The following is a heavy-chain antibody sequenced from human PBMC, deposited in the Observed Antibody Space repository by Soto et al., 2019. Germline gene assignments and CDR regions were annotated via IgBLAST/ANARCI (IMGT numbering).Heavy chain of an antibody. Sequence: SVKVSCKASGGTFSSYAISWVRQAPGQGLEWMGGIIPIFGTANYAQKFQGRVTITADESTSTAYMELSSLRSEDTAVYYCARGPPSDSYLSYFDYWGQGTLVTVSS. D-gene: IGHD3-3*01. CDR1: GGTFSSYA. V-gene: IGHV1-69*13. CDR3: ARGPPSDSYLSYFDY. J-gene: IGHJ4*02. CDR2: IIPIFGTA.